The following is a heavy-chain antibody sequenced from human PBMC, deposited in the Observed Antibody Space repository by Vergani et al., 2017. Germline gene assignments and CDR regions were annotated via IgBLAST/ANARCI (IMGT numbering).Heavy chain of an antibody. CDR3: ARRGGWYYFDY. CDR2: IYYSGST. CDR1: GGSISSSSYY. V-gene: IGHV4-39*01. D-gene: IGHD6-19*01. Sequence: QLQLQESGPGLVKPSETLSLTCTVSGGSISSSSYYWGWIRQPPGKGLEWIGSIYYSGSTYYNPSLNSRVTISVDTSKNQFSLKLSSVTAADTAVYYCARRGGWYYFDYWGQGTLVTVSS. J-gene: IGHJ4*02.